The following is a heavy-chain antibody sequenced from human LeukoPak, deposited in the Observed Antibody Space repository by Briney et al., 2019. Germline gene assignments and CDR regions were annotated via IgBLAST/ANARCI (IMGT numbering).Heavy chain of an antibody. CDR3: ARDSSGWVFDY. V-gene: IGHV4-59*01. D-gene: IGHD6-19*01. CDR2: IYYSGST. Sequence: TSVTLSLTCTVSGGSISSYYWSWIRQPPGKGLKWMGYIYYSGSTNYNPSLKSRVTISVDTSKNQFSLKLSSVTAADAAVYYCARDSSGWVFDYWGQGTLVTVSS. CDR1: GGSISSYY. J-gene: IGHJ4*02.